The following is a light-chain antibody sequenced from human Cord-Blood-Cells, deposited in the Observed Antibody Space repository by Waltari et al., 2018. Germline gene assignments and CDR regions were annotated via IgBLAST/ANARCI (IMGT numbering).Light chain of an antibody. V-gene: IGLV2-14*01. CDR3: SSYTSSSTLYV. CDR2: EVS. Sequence: QSALTQPASVSGSPGQSITIPCTGTSSDVGGYNYVSWYQQPPGKAPKLMIYEVSNRPSGVSNRFSGSTSCNTAALTISGLQAEDEAYYYCSSYTSSSTLYVFGTGTKDTVL. CDR1: SSDVGGYNY. J-gene: IGLJ1*01.